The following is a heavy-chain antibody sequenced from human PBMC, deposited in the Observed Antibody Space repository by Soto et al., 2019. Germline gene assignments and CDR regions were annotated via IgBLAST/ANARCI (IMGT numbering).Heavy chain of an antibody. V-gene: IGHV1-18*01. D-gene: IGHD2-15*01. CDR1: GDTFTSYG. J-gene: IGHJ6*03. CDR2: ISAYNGNT. CDR3: ARVNCSGGSCYSAYYYYYYMDV. Sequence: ASVKVSCKASGDTFTSYGISWVRQAPGQGLEWMGWISAYNGNTNYAQKLQGRVTMTTDTSTSTAYMELRSLRSDDTAVYYCARVNCSGGSCYSAYYYYYYMDVWGKGTTVTVSS.